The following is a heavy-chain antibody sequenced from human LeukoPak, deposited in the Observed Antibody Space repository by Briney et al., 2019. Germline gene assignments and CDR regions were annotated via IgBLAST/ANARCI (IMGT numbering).Heavy chain of an antibody. D-gene: IGHD6-13*01. V-gene: IGHV3-23*01. CDR3: AKSLVVSSSGWYYFDY. J-gene: IGHJ4*02. CDR1: GFTFSSYA. CDR2: ISGSGGST. Sequence: GGSLRLSCAASGFTFSSYAMSWVRQAPGKGLEWVSAISGSGGSTYYADSVKGRFTISRDNSKNTLYLQMSSLRAEDTAVYYCAKSLVVSSSGWYYFDYWGQGTLVTVSS.